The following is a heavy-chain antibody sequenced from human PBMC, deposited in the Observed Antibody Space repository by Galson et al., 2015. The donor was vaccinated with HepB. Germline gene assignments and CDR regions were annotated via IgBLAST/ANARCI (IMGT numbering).Heavy chain of an antibody. D-gene: IGHD3-10*01. V-gene: IGHV4-59*01. CDR2: IYYSGTT. J-gene: IGHJ6*03. CDR3: ARDLPRLGAYYYYMDV. Sequence: SETLSLTCTVSGGSISSYYWSWIRQPPGKGLEWIGYIYYSGTTNYNPSLKSRVTISVDTSKNQFSLKLSSVTAADTAVYYCARDLPRLGAYYYYMDVWGKGTTVTVSS. CDR1: GGSISSYY.